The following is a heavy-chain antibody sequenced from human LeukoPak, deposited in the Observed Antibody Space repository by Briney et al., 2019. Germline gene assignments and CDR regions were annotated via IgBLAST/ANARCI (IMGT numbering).Heavy chain of an antibody. V-gene: IGHV1-46*01. D-gene: IGHD2-2*01. CDR3: AREIVVVPSAMGFDP. Sequence: ASVKVSCKASGYSFTTYYIHWVRQAPGQGLEWMGVINPSGGSTSFAQKLQARLTMTRDTSTSTVYMELSGLSSEDTAVYYCAREIVVVPSAMGFDPWGQGTLVTVSS. J-gene: IGHJ5*02. CDR1: GYSFTTYY. CDR2: INPSGGST.